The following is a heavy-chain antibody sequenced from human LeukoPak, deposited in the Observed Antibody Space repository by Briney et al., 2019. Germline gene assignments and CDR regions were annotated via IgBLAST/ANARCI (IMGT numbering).Heavy chain of an antibody. V-gene: IGHV1-24*01. Sequence: ASVKVSCKASGYTFTNYGISWVRQAPGQGLEWTGGFDPEDGETIYAQKFQGRVTMTEDTSTDTAYMELSSLRSEDTAVYYCAIFRNYYGMDVWGQGTTVTVSS. D-gene: IGHD3-10*01. CDR2: FDPEDGET. CDR1: GYTFTNYG. J-gene: IGHJ6*02. CDR3: AIFRNYYGMDV.